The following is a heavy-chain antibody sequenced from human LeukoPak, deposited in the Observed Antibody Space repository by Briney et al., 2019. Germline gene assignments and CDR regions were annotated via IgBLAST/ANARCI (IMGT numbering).Heavy chain of an antibody. CDR3: AREGGLAAAGYDY. CDR2: INPNSGGT. V-gene: IGHV1-2*02. J-gene: IGHJ4*02. Sequence: ASVKVSCKASGYTFTGYYMHWVRQAPGQGLEWMGWINPNSGGTNFAQKFQGRVTMTTDTSTSTAYMELRSLTSDDTAVYYCAREGGLAAAGYDYWGQGTLVTVSS. D-gene: IGHD6-13*01. CDR1: GYTFTGYY.